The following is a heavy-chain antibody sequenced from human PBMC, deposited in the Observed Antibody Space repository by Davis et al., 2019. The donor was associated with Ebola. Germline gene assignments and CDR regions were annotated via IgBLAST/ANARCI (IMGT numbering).Heavy chain of an antibody. Sequence: ASVKVSCKASGYIFNNYGITWVRQAPGQGLEWMGWISGYNGNTNYAQKVQGRVTMTTDTSTSTAYLDLTSLRSDDTAVYYCARTWGHCSSTKCLATWFDPWGQGTLVTVSS. V-gene: IGHV1-18*01. D-gene: IGHD2-2*01. CDR3: ARTWGHCSSTKCLATWFDP. J-gene: IGHJ5*02. CDR1: GYIFNNYG. CDR2: ISGYNGNT.